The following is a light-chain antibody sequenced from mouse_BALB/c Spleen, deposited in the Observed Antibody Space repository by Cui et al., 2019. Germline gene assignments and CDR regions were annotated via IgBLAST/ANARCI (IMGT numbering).Light chain of an antibody. CDR2: DTS. J-gene: IGKJ2*01. CDR3: FQGSGYPYT. V-gene: IGKV4-63*01. Sequence: ENVLTQSPAIMSASPGEKVTMTCSASSRVSYMHWYQQKSSTSPKLWIYDTSILASGVTGRFSGSGSGNSYSLTISSMEAEDVATYYCFQGSGYPYTFGGGTKLEIK. CDR1: SRVSY.